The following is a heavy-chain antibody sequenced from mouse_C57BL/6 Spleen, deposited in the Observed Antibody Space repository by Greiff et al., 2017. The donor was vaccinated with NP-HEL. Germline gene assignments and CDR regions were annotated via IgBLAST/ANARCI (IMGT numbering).Heavy chain of an antibody. CDR1: GYTFTSYW. CDR3: AIGGYDYEDY. CDR2: IDPSDSYT. D-gene: IGHD2-4*01. Sequence: QVQLQQPGAELVMPGASVKLSCKASGYTFTSYWMHWVKQRPGQGLEWIGEIDPSDSYTNYNQKFKGKSTLTVDKSSSTAYMQLSSLTSEDSAVYYCAIGGYDYEDYWGQGTTLTVSS. J-gene: IGHJ2*01. V-gene: IGHV1-69*01.